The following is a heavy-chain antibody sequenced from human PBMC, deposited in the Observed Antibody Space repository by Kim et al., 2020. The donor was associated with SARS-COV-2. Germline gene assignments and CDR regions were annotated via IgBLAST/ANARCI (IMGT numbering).Heavy chain of an antibody. CDR2: IKQDGSDK. CDR3: ARPSAAGRLDY. CDR1: GFTFGSYW. J-gene: IGHJ4*02. V-gene: IGHV3-7*01. D-gene: IGHD6-13*01. Sequence: GGSLRLSCAASGFTFGSYWMSWVRQAPGKGLEWVANIKQDGSDKYYVDSVKGRFTISRDNAKNSLYLQMNNLRADDTDVYYCARPSAAGRLDYWGQGTLVTVSS.